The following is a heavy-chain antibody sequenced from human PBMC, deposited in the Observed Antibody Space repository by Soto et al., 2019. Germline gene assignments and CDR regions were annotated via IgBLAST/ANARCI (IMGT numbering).Heavy chain of an antibody. CDR2: ISSSGSYI. J-gene: IGHJ6*03. CDR3: ARVGITMFRGIINYMDV. Sequence: DVQLVESGGTLVKPGGSLRLTCAASGFTFGSHAMTWVRQAPGKGLEWVSFISSSGSYIYYSDSMKGRFTISRDNAKNSLYLQMNSLRAEDTAVYYCARVGITMFRGIINYMDVWGKGTMVTVSS. D-gene: IGHD3-10*01. V-gene: IGHV3-21*01. CDR1: GFTFGSHA.